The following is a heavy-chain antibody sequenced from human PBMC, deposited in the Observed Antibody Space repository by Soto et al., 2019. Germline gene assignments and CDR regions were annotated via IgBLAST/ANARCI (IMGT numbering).Heavy chain of an antibody. Sequence: PGGSLRLSCAASGFTFSSYAMSWVRQAPGKGLEWVSAISGSGGSTYYAESVKGRFTISRDNSKNTLYLQMNSLRAEDMAVYYCAKNEVEWLEYFDYWGQGTLVTVSS. CDR1: GFTFSSYA. J-gene: IGHJ4*02. CDR3: AKNEVEWLEYFDY. D-gene: IGHD6-19*01. V-gene: IGHV3-23*01. CDR2: ISGSGGST.